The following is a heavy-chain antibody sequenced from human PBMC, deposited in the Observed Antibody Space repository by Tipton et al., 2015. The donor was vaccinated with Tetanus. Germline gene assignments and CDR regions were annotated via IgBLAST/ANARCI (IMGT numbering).Heavy chain of an antibody. V-gene: IGHV3-30-3*01. CDR1: GFTFTRYA. J-gene: IGHJ4*02. CDR3: AREDGGPTLDYFDS. CDR2: ITFDGSTK. D-gene: IGHD3-16*01. Sequence: QVQLVQSGGGVVQPGRSLRLSCAASGFTFTRYAMHWVRQAPGKGLEWVAVITFDGSTKYYADSVKGRFTLSRDNSQNTLYLQMNSLKVEDTAVYYCAREDGGPTLDYFDSWGQGALVIVSS.